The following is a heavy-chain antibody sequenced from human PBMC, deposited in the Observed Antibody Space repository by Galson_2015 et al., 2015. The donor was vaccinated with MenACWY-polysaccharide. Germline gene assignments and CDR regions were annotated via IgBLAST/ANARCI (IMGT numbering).Heavy chain of an antibody. CDR3: AKGSAAARPYYFDS. CDR2: LTGSSDST. CDR1: GFTSSSYV. J-gene: IGHJ4*02. V-gene: IGHV3-23*01. Sequence: SLRLSCAASGFTSSSYVMSWVRQTPGKGLEWISALTGSSDSTYGADPVKGRFTISRDNSKNTLYLQMNSLRAEDTAVYFCAKGSAAARPYYFDSWGQGSLVTVSS. D-gene: IGHD6-13*01.